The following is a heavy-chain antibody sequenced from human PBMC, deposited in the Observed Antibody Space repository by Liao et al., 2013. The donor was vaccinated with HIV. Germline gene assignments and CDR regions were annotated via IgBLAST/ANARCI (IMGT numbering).Heavy chain of an antibody. CDR1: GGSFSGYY. J-gene: IGHJ4*01. CDR2: INHSGST. V-gene: IGHV4-34*01. D-gene: IGHD2-8*01. Sequence: QVQLQQWGAGLLKPSETLSLTCAVYGGSFSGYYWSWIRQPPGKGLEWIGEINHSGSTNYNPSLKSRVTISVDTSKNQFSLKLSSVTAADTAVYYCARASTKYCTNGVCYLIDYVG. CDR3: ARASTKYCTNGVCYLIDY.